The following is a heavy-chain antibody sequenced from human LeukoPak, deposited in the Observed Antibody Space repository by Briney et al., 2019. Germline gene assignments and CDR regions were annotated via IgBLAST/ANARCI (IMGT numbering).Heavy chain of an antibody. CDR1: GGSISSGGYS. CDR3: ATSGDRGEFDY. CDR2: IYHSGST. D-gene: IGHD3-10*01. J-gene: IGHJ4*02. Sequence: PSQTLSLTCAVSGGSISSGGYSWRWIRQPPGKGLEWIGYIYHSGSTYYNPSLKSRVTISVDRSKNQFSLKLSSVTAADTAVYYCATSGDRGEFDYWGQGTLVTVSS. V-gene: IGHV4-30-2*01.